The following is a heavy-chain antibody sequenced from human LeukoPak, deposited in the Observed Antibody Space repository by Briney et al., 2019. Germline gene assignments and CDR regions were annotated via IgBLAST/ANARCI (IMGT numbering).Heavy chain of an antibody. CDR1: GFTFSSYA. CDR2: ISYDGSNK. D-gene: IGHD3-10*01. J-gene: IGHJ5*02. V-gene: IGHV3-30*01. Sequence: GGSLRLSCAASGFTFSSYAMHWVRQAPGKGLEWVAVISYDGSNKYYADSVKARFTISRDNSKNTLYLQMNSLRAEDTAVYYCARDKAWFGELFSNWFDPWGQGTLVTVSS. CDR3: ARDKAWFGELFSNWFDP.